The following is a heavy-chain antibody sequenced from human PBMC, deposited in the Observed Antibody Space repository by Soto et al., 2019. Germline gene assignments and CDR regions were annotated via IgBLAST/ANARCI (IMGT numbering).Heavy chain of an antibody. V-gene: IGHV1-2*02. CDR2: INPNSGGT. Sequence: GASVKVTCKASGYTFTGYYMHWVRQAPGQGLEWMGWINPNSGGTNYAQKFQGRVTMTRDTSISTAYMELSRLRSDDTAVYYCAASRDGDNRPFDYWGQGTLVTVSS. J-gene: IGHJ4*02. CDR1: GYTFTGYY. CDR3: AASRDGDNRPFDY. D-gene: IGHD2-2*01.